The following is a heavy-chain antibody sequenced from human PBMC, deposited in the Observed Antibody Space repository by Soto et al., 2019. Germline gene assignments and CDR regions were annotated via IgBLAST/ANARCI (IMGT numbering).Heavy chain of an antibody. CDR1: GYTFTGYY. CDR2: INPNSGGT. Sequence: ASVKVSCKASGYTFTGYYMHWVRQAPGQGLEWMGWINPNSGGTNYAQKFQGRVTMTTDTSTSTAYMELRSLRSDDTAVYYCAREAHEGAKFDPWGQGTLVTVSS. D-gene: IGHD1-26*01. V-gene: IGHV1-2*02. J-gene: IGHJ5*02. CDR3: AREAHEGAKFDP.